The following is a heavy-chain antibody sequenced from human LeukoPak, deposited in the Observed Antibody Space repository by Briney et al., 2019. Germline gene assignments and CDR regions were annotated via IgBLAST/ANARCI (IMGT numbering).Heavy chain of an antibody. V-gene: IGHV4-34*01. CDR3: GRRGGAMVGAAAGMAY. CDR2: INHGGST. D-gene: IGHD6-13*01. Sequence: SETLSLTCAVYGGSFSGYYWSWIRQPPGKGLEWIGEINHGGSTNYNPSLKSRVTISVDTSKNQFSLKLSSVTAADTAVYYCGRRGGAMVGAAAGMAYWGRGPLVPVSS. J-gene: IGHJ4*01. CDR1: GGSFSGYY.